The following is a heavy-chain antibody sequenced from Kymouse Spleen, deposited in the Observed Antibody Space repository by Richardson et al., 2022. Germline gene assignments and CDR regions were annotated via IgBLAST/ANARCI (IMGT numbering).Heavy chain of an antibody. CDR1: GFTFSDHY. V-gene: IGHV3-72*01. J-gene: IGHJ4*02. CDR3: ARVGALLTT. CDR2: TRNKANSYTT. D-gene: IGHD1-26*01. Sequence: EVQLVESGGGLVQPGGSLRLSCAASGFTFSDHYMDWVRQAPGKGLEWVGRTRNKANSYTTEYAASVKGRFTISRDDSKNSLYLQMNSLKTEDTAVYYCARVGALLTTGAREPWSPSPQ.